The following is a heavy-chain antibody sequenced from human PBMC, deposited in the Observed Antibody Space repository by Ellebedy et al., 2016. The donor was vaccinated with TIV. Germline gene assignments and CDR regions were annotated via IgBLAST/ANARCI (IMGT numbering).Heavy chain of an antibody. V-gene: IGHV3-33*05. CDR2: IEYDGSDK. Sequence: PGGSLRLSCAASGFTFGSYGMHWVRQAPGKGLEWVAVIEYDGSDKYYADSVKGRFTISRDNSKNTVYLQMNSLRVEDTAVYYCARVYSSYGMDVWGQGTTVTVS. D-gene: IGHD2-21*01. CDR3: ARVYSSYGMDV. J-gene: IGHJ6*02. CDR1: GFTFGSYG.